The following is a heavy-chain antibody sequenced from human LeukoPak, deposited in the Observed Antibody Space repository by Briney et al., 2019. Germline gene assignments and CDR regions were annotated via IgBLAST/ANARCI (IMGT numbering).Heavy chain of an antibody. V-gene: IGHV3-11*01. CDR1: GFTFSDYY. J-gene: IGHJ3*02. Sequence: PGRSLRLSCAASGFTFSDYYMSWIRQAPGKGLEWGSYISSSGSTIYYADSVKGRFTISRDNAKNSLYLQMNSLRAEDTAVYYCARDSRYSSSWYGYAFDIWGQGTMVTVSS. CDR2: ISSSGSTI. D-gene: IGHD6-13*01. CDR3: ARDSRYSSSWYGYAFDI.